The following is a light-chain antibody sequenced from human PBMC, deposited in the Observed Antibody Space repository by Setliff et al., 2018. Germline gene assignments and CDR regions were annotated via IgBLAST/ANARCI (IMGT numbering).Light chain of an antibody. CDR3: SSYTNTRTAYV. J-gene: IGLJ1*01. V-gene: IGLV2-14*01. Sequence: QSALAQPASVSGSPGQSIAISCTGTSSDVGGYNHVSWYQQHPGKAPNLMIYEVSNRPSGVSNRFSGSKSGNTASLTISGLQAEDEADYYCSSYTNTRTAYVFGTGTNVTVL. CDR2: EVS. CDR1: SSDVGGYNH.